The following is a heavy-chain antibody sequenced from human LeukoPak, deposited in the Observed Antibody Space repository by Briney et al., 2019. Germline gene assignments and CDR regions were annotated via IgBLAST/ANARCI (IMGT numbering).Heavy chain of an antibody. CDR2: IIPILGIA. V-gene: IGHV1-69*04. Sequence: ASVKVSCKASGGTFSSYAISWVRQAPGQGLEWMGRIIPILGIANYAQKFQGRVTITADKSTSTAYMELSSLRSEDTAVYYCARDLLEAPTYYYDSSGYYYGAFDIWGQGTMVTVSS. D-gene: IGHD3-22*01. CDR3: ARDLLEAPTYYYDSSGYYYGAFDI. CDR1: GGTFSSYA. J-gene: IGHJ3*02.